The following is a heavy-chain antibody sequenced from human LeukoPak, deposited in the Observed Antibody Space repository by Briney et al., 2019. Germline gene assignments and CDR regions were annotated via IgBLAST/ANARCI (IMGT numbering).Heavy chain of an antibody. Sequence: ASVKVSCKASGYTFTGYYLHWVRQAPGQGLEWMGWINPNSGGTNYAQKFQGRVTMTRDTSITTVYMELSRLRSDDTAVYYCARGSWIRAPGTEVFCMDVWGRGTTVTVSS. CDR3: ARGSWIRAPGTEVFCMDV. CDR1: GYTFTGYY. D-gene: IGHD1-26*01. V-gene: IGHV1-2*02. J-gene: IGHJ6*03. CDR2: INPNSGGT.